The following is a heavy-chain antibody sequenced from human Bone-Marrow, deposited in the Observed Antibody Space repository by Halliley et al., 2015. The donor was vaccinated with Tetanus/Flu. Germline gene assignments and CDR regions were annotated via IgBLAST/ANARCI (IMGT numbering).Heavy chain of an antibody. CDR2: INYSGST. CDR1: GGFDSTYY. J-gene: IGHJ4*02. D-gene: IGHD3-16*02. CDR3: AREDYDYVWGSYLHY. Sequence: TLSLTCTVSGGFDSTYYWSWIRQPPGKGLEWIGYINYSGSTNYNPSLKSRVTISEDTSKNQFSLKLSSVTAADTAVYHCAREDYDYVWGSYLHYWGQGTLVTVSS. V-gene: IGHV4-59*02.